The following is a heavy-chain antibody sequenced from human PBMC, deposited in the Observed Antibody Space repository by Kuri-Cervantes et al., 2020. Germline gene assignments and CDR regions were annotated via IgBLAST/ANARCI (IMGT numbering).Heavy chain of an antibody. CDR2: IRSKAYGGTT. Sequence: GGSLSLSCTASGFTFGDYAMSWFRQAPGKGLEWVGFIRSKAYGGTTEYAASVKGRFTISRDDSKSIAYLQMNSLKTEDTAVYYCTPFRGYSYGYYMAWGQGTLVTVSS. J-gene: IGHJ5*02. CDR3: TPFRGYSYGYYMA. V-gene: IGHV3-49*03. CDR1: GFTFGDYA. D-gene: IGHD5-18*01.